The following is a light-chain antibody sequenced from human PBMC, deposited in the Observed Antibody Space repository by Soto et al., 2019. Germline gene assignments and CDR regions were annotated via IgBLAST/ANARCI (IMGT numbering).Light chain of an antibody. CDR2: KAS. Sequence: DIQITQSPSILSASVGDRVTITCRASQSISSWLAWYQQKPGKAPNLLIHKASHLESGVPSRFSGSGSGTEFTLTISSPQPGDFATYYCQHYNTYPWTFGQGTKVDIK. CDR1: QSISSW. J-gene: IGKJ1*01. CDR3: QHYNTYPWT. V-gene: IGKV1-5*03.